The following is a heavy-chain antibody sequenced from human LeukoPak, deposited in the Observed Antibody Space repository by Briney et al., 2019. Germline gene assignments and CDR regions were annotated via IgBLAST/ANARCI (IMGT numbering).Heavy chain of an antibody. Sequence: PGGSLRLSCVASGFTFSTYALSWVRQAPGKGLEWVSAISSSGGSPYYADSVNGRFTSSRDNSKNTLYLQMNSLRAEDTALYYCAKDQALSLSSSRALDYWGQGTLVTVSS. V-gene: IGHV3-23*01. D-gene: IGHD2-2*01. CDR1: GFTFSTYA. CDR3: AKDQALSLSSSRALDY. CDR2: ISSSGGSP. J-gene: IGHJ4*02.